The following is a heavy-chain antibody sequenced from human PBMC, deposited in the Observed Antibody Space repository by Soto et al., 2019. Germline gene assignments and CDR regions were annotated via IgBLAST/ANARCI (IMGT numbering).Heavy chain of an antibody. CDR2: IRSKAYGGTT. D-gene: IGHD3-22*01. V-gene: IGHV3-49*03. Sequence: GGSLRLSCTASGFTFGDYAMSWFRQAPGKGLEWVGFIRSKAYGGTTEYAAPVKGRFTISRDDSKSIAYLQMNSLKTEDTAVYYCTRGFGGYLYYYYYYMDVWGKGTTVTVSS. CDR3: TRGFGGYLYYYYYYMDV. J-gene: IGHJ6*03. CDR1: GFTFGDYA.